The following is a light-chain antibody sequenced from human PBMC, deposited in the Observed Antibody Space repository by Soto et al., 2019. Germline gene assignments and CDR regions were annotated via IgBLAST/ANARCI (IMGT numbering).Light chain of an antibody. V-gene: IGKV2-28*01. CDR1: QSLLHSNGYTY. CDR2: LGS. J-gene: IGKJ1*01. Sequence: DIVMTQSPLSLPVTPGEPASISCRSSQSLLHSNGYTYLEWYLQKPGQSPQLLIYLGSNRASGVPDRFSGSGSGTDFTLKISRVEAEDVGVYYCMQSLQIPQTSGQGPKVEI. CDR3: MQSLQIPQT.